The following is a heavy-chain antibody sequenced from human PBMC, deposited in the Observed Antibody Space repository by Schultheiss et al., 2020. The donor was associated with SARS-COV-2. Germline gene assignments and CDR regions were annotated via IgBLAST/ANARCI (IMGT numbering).Heavy chain of an antibody. CDR2: IKQDGSEK. J-gene: IGHJ3*02. Sequence: GESLKISCAASGFTFSSYWMSWVRQAPGKGLEWVANIKQDGSEKYYVDSVKGRFTISRDNAKNSLYLQMNSLRAEDTAVYYCARVGAGVTAFDIWGQGTMVTVSS. V-gene: IGHV3-7*03. D-gene: IGHD2-21*02. CDR3: ARVGAGVTAFDI. CDR1: GFTFSSYW.